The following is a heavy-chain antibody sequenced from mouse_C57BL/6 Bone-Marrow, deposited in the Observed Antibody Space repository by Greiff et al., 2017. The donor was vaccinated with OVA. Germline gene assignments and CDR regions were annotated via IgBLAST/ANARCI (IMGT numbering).Heavy chain of an antibody. D-gene: IGHD1-1*01. Sequence: VQLQQSVAELVRPGASVKLSCTASGFNITNTYMHWVKQRPEQGLEWIGRIDPANGNTKYAPKFQGKATITADTSSNTAYLQLSSLTSEDTAIYYGALPTTVVAKYYAMDYWGQGTSVTVSS. V-gene: IGHV14-3*01. CDR1: GFNITNTY. J-gene: IGHJ4*01. CDR2: IDPANGNT. CDR3: ALPTTVVAKYYAMDY.